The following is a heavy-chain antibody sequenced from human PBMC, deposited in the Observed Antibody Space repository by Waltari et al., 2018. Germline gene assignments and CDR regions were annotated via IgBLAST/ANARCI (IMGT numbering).Heavy chain of an antibody. D-gene: IGHD3-22*01. V-gene: IGHV3-23*01. CDR2: ISGSGGST. Sequence: EVQLLESGGGLVQPGGSLRLSCAASGFTFSSYAMSWVRQAPGKGLGWVSAISGSGGSTYYADSVKGRFTSSRENSKNTLYLQMNSLIAEDKAVYYCAKDRYSDSSGYLILDYWGQGTLVTVSS. J-gene: IGHJ4*02. CDR3: AKDRYSDSSGYLILDY. CDR1: GFTFSSYA.